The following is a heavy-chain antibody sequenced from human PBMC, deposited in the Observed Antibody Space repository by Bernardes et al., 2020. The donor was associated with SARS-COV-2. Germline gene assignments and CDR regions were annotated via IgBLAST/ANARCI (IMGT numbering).Heavy chain of an antibody. D-gene: IGHD3-10*01. CDR1: GFTFSSYS. J-gene: IGHJ3*02. Sequence: GGSLRLSCAASGFTFSSYSMNWVRQAPGKGLEWVSYISSSSSTIYYADSVKGRFTISRDNAKNSLYLQMNSLRAEDTAVYYCARDSSHYYGSDAFDIWGQGTMVTVSS. CDR3: ARDSSHYYGSDAFDI. CDR2: ISSSSSTI. V-gene: IGHV3-48*04.